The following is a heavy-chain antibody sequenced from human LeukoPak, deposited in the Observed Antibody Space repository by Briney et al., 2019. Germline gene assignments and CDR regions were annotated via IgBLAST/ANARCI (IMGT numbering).Heavy chain of an antibody. CDR2: INWNGGST. V-gene: IGHV3-20*04. J-gene: IGHJ6*03. CDR1: GFTFSSYE. D-gene: IGHD4-17*01. CDR3: ARDVATVTSTPYYYYMDV. Sequence: GGSLRLSCAASGFTFSSYEMNWVRQAPGKGLEWVSGINWNGGSTGYADSVKGRFTISRDNAKNSLYLQMNSLRAEDTALYYCARDVATVTSTPYYYYMDVWGKGTTVTVSS.